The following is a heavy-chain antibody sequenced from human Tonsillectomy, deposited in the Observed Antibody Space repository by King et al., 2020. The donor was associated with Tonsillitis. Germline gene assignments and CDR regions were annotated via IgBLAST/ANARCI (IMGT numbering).Heavy chain of an antibody. D-gene: IGHD3-9*01. CDR3: ARQAVRYFDWLPPGQDYYYYMDV. J-gene: IGHJ6*03. Sequence: QLQESGPGLVKPSETLSLTCTVSGGSISSYYWSWIRQPPGKGLEWIGYIYYSGSTKYNPSLKSRVTISVDTSKNQFSLKLSSVTAADTAVYYCARQAVRYFDWLPPGQDYYYYMDVWGKGTTVTVSS. CDR2: IYYSGST. V-gene: IGHV4-59*08. CDR1: GGSISSYY.